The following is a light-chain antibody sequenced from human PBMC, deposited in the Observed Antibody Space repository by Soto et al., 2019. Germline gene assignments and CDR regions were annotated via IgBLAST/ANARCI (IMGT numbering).Light chain of an antibody. J-gene: IGLJ3*02. Sequence: QLVLTQPPSASASLGASATLTCTLSSGYSNYKVDWYQQRPGKGPRFVMRVGPGGVVGSRGDGIPDRFSVLGSGLNRYLTIKNIHEEDESDYHCGTDHGSGSNFVRVFGGGTKVTVL. V-gene: IGLV9-49*01. CDR2: VGPGGVVG. CDR3: GTDHGSGSNFVRV. CDR1: SGYSNYK.